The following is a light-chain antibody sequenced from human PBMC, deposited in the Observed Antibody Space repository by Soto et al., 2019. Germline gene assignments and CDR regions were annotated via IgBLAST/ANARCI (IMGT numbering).Light chain of an antibody. J-gene: IGLJ3*02. CDR1: SSDVGGYDY. V-gene: IGLV2-14*01. CDR3: SSYTTFRPWV. Sequence: QSALTQPASLSGSPGQSITISCTGTSSDVGGYDYVSWYQQHPGKAPKLIIYEVSNRPSGISDRFSGSKSGNTASLTISGLQAADEADYYCSSYTTFRPWVFGGGTKLTVL. CDR2: EVS.